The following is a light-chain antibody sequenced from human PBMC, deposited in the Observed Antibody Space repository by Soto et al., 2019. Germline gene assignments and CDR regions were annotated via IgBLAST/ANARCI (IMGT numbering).Light chain of an antibody. CDR2: GAS. CDR1: QSVSSN. V-gene: IGKV3-15*01. J-gene: IGKJ4*01. Sequence: EIVMTQSPATLSVSPGERATLSCRASQSVSSNLAWYQQKPGHAPRLIIYGASTRATGIPARFSGSGSGTECTLTISSLQYEDFAVYYCQQYNNWTLTFGGGTKVEIK. CDR3: QQYNNWTLT.